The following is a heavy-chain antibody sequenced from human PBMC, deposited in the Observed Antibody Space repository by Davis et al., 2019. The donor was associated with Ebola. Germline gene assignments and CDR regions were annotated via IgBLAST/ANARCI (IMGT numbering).Heavy chain of an antibody. Sequence: MPGGSLRLSCAVYGGSFSGYYWSWIRQPPGKGLEWIGEINHSGRTNYNPSPKSRVTISVDTSKNQFSLKMSSVTAADTAVYYCAREGRSGYSNWFDPWGQGTLVTVSS. CDR2: INHSGRT. J-gene: IGHJ5*02. D-gene: IGHD3-22*01. CDR3: AREGRSGYSNWFDP. CDR1: GGSFSGYY. V-gene: IGHV4-34*01.